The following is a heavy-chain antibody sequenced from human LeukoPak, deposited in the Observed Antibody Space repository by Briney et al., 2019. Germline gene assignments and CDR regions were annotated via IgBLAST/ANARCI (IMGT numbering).Heavy chain of an antibody. D-gene: IGHD3-22*01. CDR3: AKPNSGYTAFHI. Sequence: GGSLRLSCATSGFTFSSYAVSWVRQAPGKGLEWVSAISSSGGSTYDADSVKGRFTISRDNSKNTLFLQMNSLRAEDTAVYYCAKPNSGYTAFHIWGQGTMVTVSS. CDR1: GFTFSSYA. J-gene: IGHJ3*02. V-gene: IGHV3-23*01. CDR2: ISSSGGST.